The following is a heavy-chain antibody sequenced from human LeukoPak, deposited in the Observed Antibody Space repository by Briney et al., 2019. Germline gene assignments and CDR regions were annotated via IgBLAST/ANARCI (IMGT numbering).Heavy chain of an antibody. J-gene: IGHJ4*02. CDR3: ARHALAMVSGRIDY. V-gene: IGHV4-39*01. D-gene: IGHD5-18*01. CDR2: IYYSGST. Sequence: PSETLSLTCTVSGGSISSSSYYWGWIRQPPGKGLEWIGSIYYSGSTYYNPSLKSRVTISVDTSKNQFSLKLSSVTAADTAVYYCARHALAMVSGRIDYWGQGTLVTVSS. CDR1: GGSISSSSYY.